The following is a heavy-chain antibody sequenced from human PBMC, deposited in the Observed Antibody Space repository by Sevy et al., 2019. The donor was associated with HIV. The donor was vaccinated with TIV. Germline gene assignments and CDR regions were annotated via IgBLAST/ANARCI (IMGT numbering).Heavy chain of an antibody. D-gene: IGHD3-9*01. CDR3: ATDILTNYFNNDY. CDR2: INPNSGNA. V-gene: IGHV1-8*01. CDR1: DYSFTTYD. J-gene: IGHJ4*02. Sequence: ASVKVSCKASDYSFTTYDINWVRQASGQGLEWMGWINPNSGNAGYSQTFQGRVTMTWDTSIMTAYMELSSLTSEDTAVYYCATDILTNYFNNDYWGQGTLVTVSS.